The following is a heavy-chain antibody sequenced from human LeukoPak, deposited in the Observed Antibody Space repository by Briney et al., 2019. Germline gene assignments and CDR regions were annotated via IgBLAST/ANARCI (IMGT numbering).Heavy chain of an antibody. CDR3: ARGDPGYSSTWLDF. CDR2: IYYKGST. V-gene: IGHV4-59*01. J-gene: IGHJ4*01. Sequence: SETLSLTCTVSGGSITSYYWNWIRQPPGKGREWIGYIYYKGSTNYNPSLKSRVTISLDTSKKQFSLKLSSVTAADTAVYYCARGDPGYSSTWLDFWGHGALVTVSS. CDR1: GGSITSYY. D-gene: IGHD6-13*01.